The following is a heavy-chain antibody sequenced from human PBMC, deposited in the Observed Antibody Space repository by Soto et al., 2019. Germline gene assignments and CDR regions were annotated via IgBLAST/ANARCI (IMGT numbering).Heavy chain of an antibody. CDR3: AKIRWTISLQEEDAI. V-gene: IGHV1-69*06. CDR1: GGTFASYA. Sequence: QVQLVQSGAEVKKPGSSVNVSCKSSGGTFASYAISWVRQAPGQGLEWMGGVIPIFGTPHYAQKFHGRVTITADIPTSTAYLELSSLKSADTAVYYCAKIRWTISLQEEDAIWGQGTLVTVSS. D-gene: IGHD2-15*01. J-gene: IGHJ4*02. CDR2: VIPIFGTP.